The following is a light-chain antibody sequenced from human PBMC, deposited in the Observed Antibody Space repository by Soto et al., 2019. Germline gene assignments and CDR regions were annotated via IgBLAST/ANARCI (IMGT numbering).Light chain of an antibody. Sequence: ETVLTQSPGTVSLSPGERATLSCTTSQTVNSDYLAWYQQKPGQAPRLLIYGVFNRATGIPDRFSGSGSGTYFNLTSRGLEPEDSAVYYCQHYDGSPLTFGQGTNLEI. CDR3: QHYDGSPLT. CDR1: QTVNSDY. CDR2: GVF. V-gene: IGKV3-20*01. J-gene: IGKJ2*01.